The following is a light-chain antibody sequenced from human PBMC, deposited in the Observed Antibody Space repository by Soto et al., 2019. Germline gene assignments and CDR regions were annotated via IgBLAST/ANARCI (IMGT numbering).Light chain of an antibody. CDR1: QIVASNY. V-gene: IGKV3-20*01. CDR3: QQYGRSPLLYT. Sequence: EVVLTQSPGTLSLSPGERATLSCRASQIVASNYLAWYQQKPGQAPRLLIYVASTRAAGVPDRFSGSGSGTDFTLTITRLEPEDFAVYYCQQYGRSPLLYTFGQGTKLGVK. J-gene: IGKJ2*01. CDR2: VAS.